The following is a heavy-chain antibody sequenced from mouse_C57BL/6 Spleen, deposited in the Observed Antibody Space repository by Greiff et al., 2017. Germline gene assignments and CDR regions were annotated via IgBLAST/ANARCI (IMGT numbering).Heavy chain of an antibody. Sequence: QVQLQQSGAELVRPGTSVKLSCKASGYTFTSYWMHWVKQRPGQGLEWIGVIDPSDSYTNYNQKFKGKATLTVDTSSSTAYMQLSSLTSEDSAVYYCAREGTVVATNWYFDVWGTGTTVTVSS. D-gene: IGHD1-1*01. CDR3: AREGTVVATNWYFDV. V-gene: IGHV1-59*01. CDR1: GYTFTSYW. CDR2: IDPSDSYT. J-gene: IGHJ1*03.